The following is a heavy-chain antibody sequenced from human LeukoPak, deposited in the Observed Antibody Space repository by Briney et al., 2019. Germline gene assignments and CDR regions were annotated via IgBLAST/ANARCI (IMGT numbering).Heavy chain of an antibody. Sequence: PSETLSLTCTVSGGSISSYYWGWIRQPPGKGLEWIGSIYYSGSTYYNPSLKSRVTISVDTSKNQFSLKLSSVTAADTAVYYCARDVKDSSGYYYSMDYWGQGTLVTVSS. D-gene: IGHD3-22*01. CDR2: IYYSGST. CDR3: ARDVKDSSGYYYSMDY. J-gene: IGHJ4*02. V-gene: IGHV4-39*07. CDR1: GGSISSYY.